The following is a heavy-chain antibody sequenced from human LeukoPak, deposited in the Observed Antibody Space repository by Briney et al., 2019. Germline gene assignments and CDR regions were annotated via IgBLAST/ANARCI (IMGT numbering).Heavy chain of an antibody. Sequence: SVKVSCKASGYTFTGYYMHWVRQAPGQGLEWMGWINPNSDGTNYAQKFQGRVTMTRDTSISTAYMKLSSLRSDDTAVYYCASIVATIGPFDYWGQGTLVTVSS. J-gene: IGHJ4*02. CDR1: GYTFTGYY. D-gene: IGHD5-12*01. V-gene: IGHV1-2*02. CDR2: INPNSDGT. CDR3: ASIVATIGPFDY.